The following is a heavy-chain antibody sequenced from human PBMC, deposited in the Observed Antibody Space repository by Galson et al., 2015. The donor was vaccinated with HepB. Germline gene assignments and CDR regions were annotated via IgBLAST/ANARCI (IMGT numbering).Heavy chain of an antibody. D-gene: IGHD3-22*01. CDR3: ARQYDNSGFYAY. CDR1: GVTFSSHA. J-gene: IGHJ4*02. CDR2: IIPMFRTA. Sequence: SVKVSCKASGVTFSSHAISWVRQAPGHGLEWMGGIIPMFRTANYAQKFQGRVTITADESTTTAYMELSSLTSEDTAVYYCARQYDNSGFYAYWGQGTLVTVSS. V-gene: IGHV1-69*13.